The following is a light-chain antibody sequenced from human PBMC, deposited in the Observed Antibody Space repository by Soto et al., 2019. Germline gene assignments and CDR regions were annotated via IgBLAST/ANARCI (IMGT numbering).Light chain of an antibody. J-gene: IGLJ1*01. Sequence: QSVLTQPPSASGSPGQSVTVSCTGTSSDVGAYSSVAWYQQHPGKAPKLMIYEVTKRPSGVPDRFSGARSGNTAFLTVSGLQAEDEADYYCSAHAGSNNYVFGTGTQLTVL. V-gene: IGLV2-8*01. CDR3: SAHAGSNNYV. CDR2: EVT. CDR1: SSDVGAYSS.